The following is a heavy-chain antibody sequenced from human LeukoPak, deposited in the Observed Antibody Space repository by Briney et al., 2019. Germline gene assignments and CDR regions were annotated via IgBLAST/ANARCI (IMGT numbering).Heavy chain of an antibody. V-gene: IGHV4-4*07. D-gene: IGHD2-21*01. CDR3: VRASDSIFSYYYHMDL. CDR2: IFTTGST. J-gene: IGHJ6*03. CDR1: GASVSDYY. Sequence: KPSETLSLTCNVSGASVSDYYWSWVRQPAGKGLEWIGRIFTTGSTDYHPSLKSRVTMTRDRSKNQLFLTLASVTAADTAVYYCVRASDSIFSYYYHMDLWGKGITVTVPS.